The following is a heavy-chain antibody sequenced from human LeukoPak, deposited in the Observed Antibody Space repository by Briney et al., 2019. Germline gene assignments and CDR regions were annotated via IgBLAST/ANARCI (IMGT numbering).Heavy chain of an antibody. CDR3: ARGGAGGQHYDILTGSNTNWFDP. CDR1: GGSFSGYY. J-gene: IGHJ5*02. CDR2: INHSGST. Sequence: PSETLSLTCAVYGGSFSGYYWSWIRQPPGKGLEWIGEINHSGSTNYNPSLKSRVTISVDTSKNQFSLKLSSVTAADTAVYYCARGGAGGQHYDILTGSNTNWFDPWGQGTLVTVSS. V-gene: IGHV4-34*01. D-gene: IGHD3-9*01.